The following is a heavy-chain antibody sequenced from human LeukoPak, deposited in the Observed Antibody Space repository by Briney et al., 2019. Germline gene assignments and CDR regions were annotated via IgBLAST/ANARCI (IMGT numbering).Heavy chain of an antibody. CDR3: AKDGVDYGDYGYFDY. J-gene: IGHJ4*02. V-gene: IGHV3-30*02. Sequence: GGSLRLSCAASGFTFSSYGMHWVRQAPGKGLEWVAFIRYDGSNKYYADSVKGRFTISRDNSKNTLYLQMNSLRAEDTAVYYCAKDGVDYGDYGYFDYRGQGTLVTVSS. CDR1: GFTFSSYG. CDR2: IRYDGSNK. D-gene: IGHD4-17*01.